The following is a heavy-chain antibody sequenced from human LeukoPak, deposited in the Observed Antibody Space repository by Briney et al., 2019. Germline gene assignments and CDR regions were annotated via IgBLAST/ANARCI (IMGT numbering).Heavy chain of an antibody. CDR2: IIPIFGTA. V-gene: IGHV1-69*05. J-gene: IGHJ6*03. D-gene: IGHD6-19*01. CDR1: GGTCSSYA. Sequence: ASVKVSCKASGGTCSSYAISWVRQAPGQGLEWMGRIIPIFGTANYAQKFQGRVTITTDESTSTAYMELSSLRSEDTAVYYCARSDSSGRHYYYYYMDVWGKGTTVTVSS. CDR3: ARSDSSGRHYYYYYMDV.